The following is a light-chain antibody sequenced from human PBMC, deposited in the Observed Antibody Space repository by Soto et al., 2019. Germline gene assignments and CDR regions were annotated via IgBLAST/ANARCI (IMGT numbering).Light chain of an antibody. Sequence: QLVLTQPPSASASLGASVTLTCTLSSGYSNYKVDWYQQRPGKGPRFVMRVGTGGIVGSKGDGIPDRFSVLGSGLNRYLTINNIQEEDESDYHCGADHGSGSNFVVVFGVGTKLTVL. CDR3: GADHGSGSNFVVV. V-gene: IGLV9-49*01. CDR2: VGTGGIVG. CDR1: SGYSNYK. J-gene: IGLJ2*01.